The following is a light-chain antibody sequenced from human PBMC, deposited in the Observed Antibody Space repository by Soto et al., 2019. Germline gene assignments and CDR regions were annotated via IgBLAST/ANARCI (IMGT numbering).Light chain of an antibody. CDR2: AAS. CDR1: QGINNH. J-gene: IGKJ4*01. CDR3: QNYNSAPPAGT. V-gene: IGKV1-27*01. Sequence: DFQMTQSPSSLSASVGDRATITCRASQGINNHLAWFQQKPGKVPKVLIYAASTLQSGVTSRFSGSGSGTDFTLTISSLQPEDVATYYCQNYNSAPPAGTFGGGTKVEIK.